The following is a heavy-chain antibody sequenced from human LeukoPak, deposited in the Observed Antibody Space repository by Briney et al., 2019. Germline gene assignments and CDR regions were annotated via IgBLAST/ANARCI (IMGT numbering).Heavy chain of an antibody. J-gene: IGHJ6*03. Sequence: GGSLRLSCAASGFTFSKFALSWVRQAPGKGLEWVSTMYFSGSSTYYADSVKGRFTMSRDNSKNTLYLQMGSLRAEDMAVYYCARDAVVVTAHYYYYYMDVWGKGTTVTVSS. CDR3: ARDAVVVTAHYYYYYMDV. CDR1: GFTFSKFA. D-gene: IGHD2-21*02. V-gene: IGHV3-23*01. CDR2: MYFSGSST.